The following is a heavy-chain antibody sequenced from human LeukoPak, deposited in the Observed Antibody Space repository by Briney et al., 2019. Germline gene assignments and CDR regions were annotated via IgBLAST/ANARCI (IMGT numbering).Heavy chain of an antibody. CDR3: AGGGGFLTDS. Sequence: PGGSLRLSCAASGLTFSGQWVSWVRQPPGKGLEWVANINQDGREKHYVDSVEGRFTISRDNAKNSLYLQMNSLRVEDTAVYYCAGGGGFLTDSWGQGTLVTVSS. CDR1: GLTFSGQW. D-gene: IGHD2-15*01. J-gene: IGHJ5*01. V-gene: IGHV3-7*04. CDR2: INQDGREK.